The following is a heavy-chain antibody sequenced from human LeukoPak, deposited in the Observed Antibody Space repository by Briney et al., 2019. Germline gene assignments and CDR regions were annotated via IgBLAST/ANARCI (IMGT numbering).Heavy chain of an antibody. V-gene: IGHV4-39*01. CDR2: IYYSGST. Sequence: LETLSLTCAVSDDSIRSSAYYWGWIRQPPGNGLEWIGSIYYSGSTYYNPSLKSRVTISIDTSKNQFSLKLSSVTAADTAVYYCASEPYGSGSFLGAFDIWGQGTMVTVSS. J-gene: IGHJ3*02. D-gene: IGHD3-10*01. CDR1: DDSIRSSAYY. CDR3: ASEPYGSGSFLGAFDI.